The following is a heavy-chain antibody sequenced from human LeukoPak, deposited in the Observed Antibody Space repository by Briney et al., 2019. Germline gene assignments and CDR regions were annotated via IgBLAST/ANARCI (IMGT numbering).Heavy chain of an antibody. CDR1: GFTFGDYA. Sequence: GGSLRLSCTASGFTFGDYAMSWVRQAPGEGLEWGGFITSKAYGGTADYAASVKGRFTISRDDSKSIAYLEMNSLKTEETAVYYCSRHIVGARTYFDYWGQGALVTVSS. J-gene: IGHJ4*02. D-gene: IGHD1-26*01. CDR2: ITSKAYGGTA. CDR3: SRHIVGARTYFDY. V-gene: IGHV3-49*04.